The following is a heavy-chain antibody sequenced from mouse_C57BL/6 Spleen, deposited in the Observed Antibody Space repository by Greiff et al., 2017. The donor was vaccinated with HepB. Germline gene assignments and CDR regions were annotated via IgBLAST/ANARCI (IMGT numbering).Heavy chain of an antibody. CDR2: ISGGGGNA. CDR3: ARPHYYGSSYEAY. CDR1: GFTFSSYT. D-gene: IGHD1-1*01. Sequence: EVMLVESGGGLVKPGGSLKLSCAASGFTFSSYTMSWVRQTPEKRLEWVATISGGGGNAYYPDSVKGRFTISRDNAKNTLYLQMSSLRSEDTALYDYARPHYYGSSYEAYWGQGTLVTVSA. V-gene: IGHV5-9*01. J-gene: IGHJ3*01.